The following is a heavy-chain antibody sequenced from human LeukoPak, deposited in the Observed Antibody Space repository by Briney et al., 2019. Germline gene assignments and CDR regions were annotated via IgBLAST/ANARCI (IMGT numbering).Heavy chain of an antibody. D-gene: IGHD3-10*01. Sequence: PGRSLRLSCAASGFTFSSYGMHWVRQAPGKGLEWVAFISYDGSIKYYADSVKGRFTISRDNSKNTLYLQMNSLRAEDTAVYYCAKDILYGSGSYLGYWGQGTLVTVSS. J-gene: IGHJ4*02. CDR1: GFTFSSYG. CDR3: AKDILYGSGSYLGY. CDR2: ISYDGSIK. V-gene: IGHV3-30*18.